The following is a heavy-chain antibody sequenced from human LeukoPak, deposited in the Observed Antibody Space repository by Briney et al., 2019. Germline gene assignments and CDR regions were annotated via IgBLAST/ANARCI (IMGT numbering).Heavy chain of an antibody. CDR2: ISSSSSYI. V-gene: IGHV3-21*01. D-gene: IGHD3-3*01. CDR3: ARDLGENVLRFLEWSDYAFDI. Sequence: GGSLRLSCAASGFTFSSYSMNWVRQAPGKGLEWVTSISSSSSYIYYADSVKGRFTISRDNAKNSLYLQMNSLRAEDTAVYYCARDLGENVLRFLEWSDYAFDIWGQGTMVNVSS. J-gene: IGHJ3*02. CDR1: GFTFSSYS.